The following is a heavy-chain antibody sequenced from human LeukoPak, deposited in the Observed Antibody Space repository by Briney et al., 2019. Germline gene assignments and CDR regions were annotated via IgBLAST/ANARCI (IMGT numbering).Heavy chain of an antibody. CDR3: ARGIHQQIYYDFWSGYHPWHYYYMDV. CDR2: IYYSGST. CDR1: GDSISSGDYY. Sequence: SETPSLTCTVSGDSISSGDYYWSWIRQPPGKGLEWIGYIYYSGSTNYNPSLKSRVTISVDTSKNQFSLKLSSVTAADTAVYYCARGIHQQIYYDFWSGYHPWHYYYMDVWGKGTTVTVSS. J-gene: IGHJ6*03. D-gene: IGHD3-3*01. V-gene: IGHV4-61*08.